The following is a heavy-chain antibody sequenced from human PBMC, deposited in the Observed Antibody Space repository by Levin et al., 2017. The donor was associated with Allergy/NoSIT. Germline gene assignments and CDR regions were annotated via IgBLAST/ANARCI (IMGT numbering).Heavy chain of an antibody. CDR1: GFTVSTNY. CDR3: ARDSGGTSAWYSRHYDY. J-gene: IGHJ4*02. Sequence: GGSLRLSCTVSGFTVSTNYMSWVRQAPGRGLEWVSVIYSGGATYYADSVKGRFTISRDNSKNTLYLQMNSLRVEDTAVYYCARDSGGTSAWYSRHYDYWGQGTLVTVSS. D-gene: IGHD6-19*01. CDR2: IYSGGAT. V-gene: IGHV3-53*01.